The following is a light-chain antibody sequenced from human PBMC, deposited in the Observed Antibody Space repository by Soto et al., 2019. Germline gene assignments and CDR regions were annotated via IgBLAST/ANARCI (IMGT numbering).Light chain of an antibody. CDR2: WAS. J-gene: IGKJ1*01. Sequence: DIVMTQSPDSLAVSLGDRATIKCKWSQIVVDSSNNKNYLAWYQQKPGQPPKLLIYWASTRESGVPDRFSGSGSGTDFTLTISSLQAEDVAVYYCQKYYSTPRTGGQGTKGDIK. V-gene: IGKV4-1*01. CDR3: QKYYSTPRT. CDR1: QIVVDSSNNKNY.